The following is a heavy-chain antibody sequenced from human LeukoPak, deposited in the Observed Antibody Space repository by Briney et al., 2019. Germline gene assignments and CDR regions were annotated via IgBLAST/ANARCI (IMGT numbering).Heavy chain of an antibody. V-gene: IGHV4-31*03. D-gene: IGHD5-12*01. CDR2: IYYSGNT. J-gene: IGHJ6*04. CDR1: GGSINSAGYY. Sequence: SQTLSLTCTVSGGSINSAGYYWTWIRQHPGKGLEWIGYIYYSGNTYYNPSLKNRLTISVDMSKNQFFLKLSSVTAADTAVFYCARGYSGSPYYFSMDVWGKGTTVTVSS. CDR3: ARGYSGSPYYFSMDV.